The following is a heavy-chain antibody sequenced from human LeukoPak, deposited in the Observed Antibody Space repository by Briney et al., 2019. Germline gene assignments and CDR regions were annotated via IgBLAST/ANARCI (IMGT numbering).Heavy chain of an antibody. D-gene: IGHD5-18*01. CDR1: GGTFGSYV. CDR2: IIPIFGTA. V-gene: IGHV1-69*13. CDR3: AKEGDTALVTGYFDL. Sequence: SVKVSCKASGGTFGSYVISWVRQAPGQGLEWMGGIIPIFGTAHYAQKFQGRLTVTADESTSTVYMEMSSLRSEDTAMYYCAKEGDTALVTGYFDLWGRGTLVTVSS. J-gene: IGHJ2*01.